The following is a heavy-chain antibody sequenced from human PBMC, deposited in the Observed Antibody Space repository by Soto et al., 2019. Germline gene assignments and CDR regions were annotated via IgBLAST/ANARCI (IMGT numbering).Heavy chain of an antibody. J-gene: IGHJ2*01. V-gene: IGHV4-61*01. CDR2: IYYSGST. D-gene: IGHD1-26*01. Sequence: SETLSLTCTVSGGSVSSGSYYWGWIRQPPGKGLEWIGYIYYSGSTNYNPSLRGRMTISVDTSKLQLSLKLSSLTAADTAVYYCAWHSASSYQLYFDLWGRGTLVTVSS. CDR1: GGSVSSGSYY. CDR3: AWHSASSYQLYFDL.